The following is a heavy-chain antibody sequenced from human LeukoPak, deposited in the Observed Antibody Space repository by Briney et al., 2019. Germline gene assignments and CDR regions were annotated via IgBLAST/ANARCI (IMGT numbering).Heavy chain of an antibody. CDR2: IYYSGST. CDR3: ARHRGYGDYVREYYFDY. V-gene: IGHV4-39*01. Sequence: PSETLSLTCTVSGGSISSSSYYWGWIRQPPGKGLEWIGSIYYSGSTYYNPSLKSRVTISVDTSKNQFSLKLSSVTAADTAVYYCARHRGYGDYVREYYFDYWGQGTLVTVSS. D-gene: IGHD4-17*01. CDR1: GGSISSSSYY. J-gene: IGHJ4*02.